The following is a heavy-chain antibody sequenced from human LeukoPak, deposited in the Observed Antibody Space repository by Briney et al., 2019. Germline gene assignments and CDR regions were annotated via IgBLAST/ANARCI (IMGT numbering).Heavy chain of an antibody. Sequence: SETLSLTCTVSGGSISSGAFYWNWIRQHPRKGLEWVGYIYYSGSSSYNPSLKSRVTISVDTSKNQFSLKLSSVTAADTAVYYCARAQGNWGQGTLVTVSS. V-gene: IGHV4-31*03. J-gene: IGHJ4*02. CDR3: ARAQGN. CDR2: IYYSGSS. CDR1: GGSISSGAFY.